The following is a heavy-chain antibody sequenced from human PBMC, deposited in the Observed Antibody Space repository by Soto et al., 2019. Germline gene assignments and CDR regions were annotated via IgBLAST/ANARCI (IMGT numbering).Heavy chain of an antibody. D-gene: IGHD4-4*01. CDR1: GFTFSSYA. V-gene: IGHV3-64*01. CDR3: ARGKTVTIGFSGYYMDV. Sequence: GGSLRLSCAASGFTFSSYAMHWVRQAPGKGLEYVSAISSNGGSTYYANSVKGRFTISRDNSKNTLYLQMGSLRAEDMAVYYCARGKTVTIGFSGYYMDVWGKGTTVTVSS. CDR2: ISSNGGST. J-gene: IGHJ6*03.